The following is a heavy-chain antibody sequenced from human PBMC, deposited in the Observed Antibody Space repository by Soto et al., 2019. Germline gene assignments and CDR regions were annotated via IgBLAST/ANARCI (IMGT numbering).Heavy chain of an antibody. D-gene: IGHD2-2*01. Sequence: GGSLRLSCAASGFAFGAYAMTWVRQAPGKGLEWVSVISGAGGNTYYADTVKGRFTVSRDNSKKMLYLEMNSLRVEDTAIYYCAKDPVPQLLPSWWFDPWGQGTRVTVSS. V-gene: IGHV3-23*01. CDR1: GFAFGAYA. CDR2: ISGAGGNT. CDR3: AKDPVPQLLPSWWFDP. J-gene: IGHJ5*02.